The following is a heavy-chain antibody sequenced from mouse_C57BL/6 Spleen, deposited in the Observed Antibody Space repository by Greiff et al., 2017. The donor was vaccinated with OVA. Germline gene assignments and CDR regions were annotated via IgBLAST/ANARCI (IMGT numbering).Heavy chain of an antibody. CDR2: INPSSGYT. CDR3: ARWEPTVALDY. Sequence: QVHVKQSGAELAKPGASVKLSCKASGYTFTSYWMHWVKQRPGQGLEWIGYINPSSGYTKYNQKFKDKATLTADKSSSTAYMQLSSLTYEDSAVYYCARWEPTVALDYWGQGTTLTVSS. CDR1: GYTFTSYW. D-gene: IGHD1-1*01. J-gene: IGHJ2*01. V-gene: IGHV1-7*01.